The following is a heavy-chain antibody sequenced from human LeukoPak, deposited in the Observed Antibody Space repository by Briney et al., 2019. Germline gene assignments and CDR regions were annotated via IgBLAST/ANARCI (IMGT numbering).Heavy chain of an antibody. CDR1: GYTFTSYG. J-gene: IGHJ3*02. CDR3: ARGYDSSGYYFSDAFDI. V-gene: IGHV1-18*01. CDR2: ISAYNGNT. Sequence: RASVKVSCKASGYTFTSYGISWVRQAPGQGLEWMGWISAYNGNTNYAQKLQGRVTMTTDTSTSTAYMELRSLRSDDTAVYYCARGYDSSGYYFSDAFDIWGQGTMVTVSS. D-gene: IGHD3-22*01.